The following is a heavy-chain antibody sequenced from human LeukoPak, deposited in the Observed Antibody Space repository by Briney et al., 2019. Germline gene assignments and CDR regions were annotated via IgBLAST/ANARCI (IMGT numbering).Heavy chain of an antibody. CDR3: ARCCLQRDGDNGGGDY. CDR2: INHSGYT. CDR1: GGSFSSYY. V-gene: IGHV4-34*01. D-gene: IGHD4-17*01. J-gene: IGHJ4*02. Sequence: SETLSLTCAVFGGSFSSYYWSWIRQPPGKGLEWIREINHSGYTSYNPSLKSRVTLSVDTSKHQFSLKLTSVTAADTAVYYCARCCLQRDGDNGGGDYWGQGTLVTVSS.